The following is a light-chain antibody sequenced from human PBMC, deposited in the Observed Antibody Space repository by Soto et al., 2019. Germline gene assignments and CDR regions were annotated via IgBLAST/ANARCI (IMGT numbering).Light chain of an antibody. CDR2: RES. J-gene: IGKJ2*01. V-gene: IGKV1-5*03. CDR1: HSINYW. CDR3: HHYNPYSGDT. Sequence: DIRVTQSPSTLSASLGDRVTITCRASHSINYWLAWYQQKPGMAPKLLIYRESNLQSGVPSRFSGSASGTEFTLTISSLQPDDFATYYCHHYNPYSGDTFGQGTRLEIK.